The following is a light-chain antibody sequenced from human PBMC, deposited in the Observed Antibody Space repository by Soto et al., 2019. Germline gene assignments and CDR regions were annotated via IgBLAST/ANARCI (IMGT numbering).Light chain of an antibody. Sequence: DIQMTQSPSTLSASLVYRFTITCLASQSISSWLAWYQQKPGKAPKLLIYKASTLKSGVPSRFSGSGSGTEFTLTISSLQPDDFATYYCQHYNSYSEAFGQGTKVDIK. CDR1: QSISSW. CDR3: QHYNSYSEA. V-gene: IGKV1-5*03. CDR2: KAS. J-gene: IGKJ1*01.